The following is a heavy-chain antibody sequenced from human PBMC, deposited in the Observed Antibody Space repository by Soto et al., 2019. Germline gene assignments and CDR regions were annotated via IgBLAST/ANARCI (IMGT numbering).Heavy chain of an antibody. CDR3: ARGQYYGSVGDYELRAIFDY. D-gene: IGHD3-10*01. Sequence: QVQLVESGGGVVQPGRSLRLSCAASGFTFSSYGMHWVRQAPGKGLEWVAVIWCDGSNKYYADSVKGRFTISRDNSKNTLYLQLNSLRDEDTAVYYCARGQYYGSVGDYELRAIFDYWGPGNLVTVSS. CDR2: IWCDGSNK. J-gene: IGHJ4*02. CDR1: GFTFSSYG. V-gene: IGHV3-33*01.